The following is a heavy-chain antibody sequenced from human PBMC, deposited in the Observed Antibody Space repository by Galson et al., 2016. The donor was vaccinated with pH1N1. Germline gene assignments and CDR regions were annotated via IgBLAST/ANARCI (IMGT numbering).Heavy chain of an antibody. J-gene: IGHJ4*02. V-gene: IGHV4-4*07. D-gene: IGHD3-22*01. CDR1: SGSIDTYF. Sequence: ESLSLTCTVSSGSIDTYFWSWVRQPAGQGLEWIGRVTGTGRTAYNPSLESRVAVSLDKPNNQFSLRLHSLTAADTAVYYCVRETWLKYFDFWAQGTLVTVSS. CDR2: VTGTGRT. CDR3: VRETWLKYFDF.